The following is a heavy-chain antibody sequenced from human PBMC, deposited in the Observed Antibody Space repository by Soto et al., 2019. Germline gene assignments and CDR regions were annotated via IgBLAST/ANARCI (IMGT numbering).Heavy chain of an antibody. CDR3: ARSKKILTTGDFES. Sequence: SETLSLTCTVSGDSISSSSYSWGWIRQPPGKGLEWVGSIIYRWNTYYNPSLKSRVTNCVDMSKNQFSLKLSSVTAADTAVYYCARSKKILTTGDFESWGQGTLVTVSS. CDR2: IIYRWNT. CDR1: GDSISSSSYS. D-gene: IGHD1-1*01. J-gene: IGHJ4*02. V-gene: IGHV4-39*01.